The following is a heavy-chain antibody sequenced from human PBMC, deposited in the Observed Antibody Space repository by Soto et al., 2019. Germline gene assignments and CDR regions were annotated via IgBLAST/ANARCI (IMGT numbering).Heavy chain of an antibody. CDR2: IYYSGST. D-gene: IGHD3-22*01. Sequence: QVQLQESGPGLVKPSETLSLTCTVSGGSVSSGSYYWSWIRQPPGKGLEWIGYIYYSGSTNYNPSLKSRVTIAVDTSKNQFSLKLSSVTAADTAVYYCAREATRGYYYDSSGYAPAFDYWGQGTLVTVSS. J-gene: IGHJ4*02. CDR1: GGSVSSGSYY. V-gene: IGHV4-61*01. CDR3: AREATRGYYYDSSGYAPAFDY.